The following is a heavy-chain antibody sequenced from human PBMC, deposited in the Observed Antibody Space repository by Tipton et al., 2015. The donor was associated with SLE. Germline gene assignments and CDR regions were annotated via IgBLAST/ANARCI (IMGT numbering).Heavy chain of an antibody. CDR1: GFSFSYYG. J-gene: IGHJ4*02. D-gene: IGHD5-12*01. Sequence: GSLRLSCAASGFSFSYYGMHWVRQAPGKGLEWVAFIRYDGGYKFYPDSVKGRFTISRDNSKNTLYLQMNSLRAEDTAVYYCARDRNSGYDWSFDNWGQGTLVTVSS. CDR3: ARDRNSGYDWSFDN. V-gene: IGHV3-30*02. CDR2: IRYDGGYK.